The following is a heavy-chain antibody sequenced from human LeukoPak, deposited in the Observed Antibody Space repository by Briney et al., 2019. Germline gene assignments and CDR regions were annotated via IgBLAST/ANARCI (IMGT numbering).Heavy chain of an antibody. V-gene: IGHV3-48*03. CDR1: GFTFSSYE. J-gene: IGHJ4*02. D-gene: IGHD4-23*01. CDR2: ISSSGSTI. Sequence: QAGGSLRLSCAASGFTFSSYEVNWVRQAPGKGLEWVSYISSSGSTIYYADSVKGRFTISRDNAKNSLYLQMNSLRAEDTAVYYCASSVRATRYGSNGGYWGQGTLVTVSS. CDR3: ASSVRATRYGSNGGY.